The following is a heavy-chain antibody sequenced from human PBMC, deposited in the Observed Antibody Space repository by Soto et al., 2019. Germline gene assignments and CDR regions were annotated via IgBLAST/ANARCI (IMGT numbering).Heavy chain of an antibody. J-gene: IGHJ2*01. D-gene: IGHD2-2*01. CDR2: IYYSGGT. V-gene: IGHV4-30-4*01. Sequence: QVQLQESGPGLVKPSQTLSLTCTVSGGSISSGDYYWSWIRQPPGKDLEWIGYIYYSGGTYYNPSLNSRVTISVDTSKNPFSLKLSSVTAADTAVYYCARGGVLLPAAIPRREWYFDLWGRGTLVTVSS. CDR1: GGSISSGDYY. CDR3: ARGGVLLPAAIPRREWYFDL.